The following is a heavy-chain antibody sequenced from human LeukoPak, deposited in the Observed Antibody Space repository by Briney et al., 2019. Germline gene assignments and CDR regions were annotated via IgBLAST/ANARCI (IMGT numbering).Heavy chain of an antibody. Sequence: GGSLRLSCAASGFTFSSYAMSWVRQAPGKGLGWVSAISGSGGSTYYADSVKGRFTISRDNSKNTLYLQMNSLRAEDTAVYYCAKDHALLWFGEFGVWGQGTLVTVSS. CDR2: ISGSGGST. D-gene: IGHD3-10*01. J-gene: IGHJ4*02. CDR3: AKDHALLWFGEFGV. V-gene: IGHV3-23*01. CDR1: GFTFSSYA.